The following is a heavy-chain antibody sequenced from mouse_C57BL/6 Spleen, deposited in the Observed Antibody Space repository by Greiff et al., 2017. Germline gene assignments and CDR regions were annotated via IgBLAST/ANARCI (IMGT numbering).Heavy chain of an antibody. CDR3: ASPTAVVAEDYAMDY. V-gene: IGHV1-82*01. CDR1: GYAFSSSW. CDR2: IYPGDGDT. J-gene: IGHJ4*01. Sequence: QVQLQQSGPELVKPGASVKISCKASGYAFSSSWMNWVKQRPGKGLEWIGRIYPGDGDTNYNGKFKGKATLTADKSSSTAYMQLSSLTSEDSAVYFCASPTAVVAEDYAMDYWGQGTSVTVSS. D-gene: IGHD1-1*01.